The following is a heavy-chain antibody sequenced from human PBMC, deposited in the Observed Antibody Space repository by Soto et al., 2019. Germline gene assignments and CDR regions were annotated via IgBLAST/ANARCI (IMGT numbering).Heavy chain of an antibody. CDR3: ARPHDYGDYDDNGMDV. V-gene: IGHV3-21*01. CDR2: ISSSSYI. J-gene: IGHJ6*02. Sequence: EVQLVESGGGLVKPGGSLRLSCAASGFTFSSYSMNWVRQAPGKGLEWVSSISSSSYIYYADSVKGRVTISRDNAKNSLYLQMNSLRAEDTAVYYCARPHDYGDYDDNGMDVWGQGTTVTVSS. CDR1: GFTFSSYS. D-gene: IGHD4-17*01.